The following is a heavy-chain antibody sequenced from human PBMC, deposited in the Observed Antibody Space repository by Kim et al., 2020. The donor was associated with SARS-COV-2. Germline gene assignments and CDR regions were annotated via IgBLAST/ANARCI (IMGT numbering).Heavy chain of an antibody. CDR1: SGPISGYY. CDR2: IHIGGKT. Sequence: SETLSLICTVSSGPISGYYWSWIRQSPGRGLEWIGYIHIGGKTNYNPSLESRVTISVDTSKNEFSLRLRSVTAADTAVYYCARGGGYDGGGYYYHFDYWGRGTLVTVSS. J-gene: IGHJ4*02. CDR3: ARGGGYDGGGYYYHFDY. D-gene: IGHD3-22*01. V-gene: IGHV4-59*01.